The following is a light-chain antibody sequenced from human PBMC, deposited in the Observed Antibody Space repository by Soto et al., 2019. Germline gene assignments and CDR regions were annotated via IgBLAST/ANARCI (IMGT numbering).Light chain of an antibody. V-gene: IGKV1-33*01. CDR1: QDITNY. Sequence: DIQMTQSPSSLSASVGDRVIITCQASQDITNYLNWYQQKPGRAPRLLLYDASSLETGVPSRFSGSGSGTDFTLTISSLQPEDVATYYCQHYDHLPITFGQGTRLEIK. CDR2: DAS. J-gene: IGKJ5*01. CDR3: QHYDHLPIT.